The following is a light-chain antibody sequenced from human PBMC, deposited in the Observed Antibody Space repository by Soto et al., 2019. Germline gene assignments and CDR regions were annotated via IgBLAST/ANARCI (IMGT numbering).Light chain of an antibody. CDR2: DAS. V-gene: IGKV1-39*01. J-gene: IGKJ1*01. CDR1: QSISSY. Sequence: DIQITPSPSSLSASVGDKVTITCRASQSISSYLNWYQQNPGKAPKLLIFDASRLQTGVPSRFSGSGSGTDFTLTINSLQPEDFATYYCQQIYSSPWTFGLGTKVDIK. CDR3: QQIYSSPWT.